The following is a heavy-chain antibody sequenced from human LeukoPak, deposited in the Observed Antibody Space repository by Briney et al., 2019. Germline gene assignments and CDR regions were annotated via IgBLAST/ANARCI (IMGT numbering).Heavy chain of an antibody. CDR1: GFTFRDHN. J-gene: IGHJ4*02. CDR3: ARGQRWSDY. D-gene: IGHD4-23*01. CDR2: ITSTSSAI. Sequence: GGSLRLSCAASGFTFRDHNMKWFRQAPGKGLEGISCITSTSSAISYADSVRGRFTISRDHAKRLLYLQMNSLRDEDTAVYYCARGQRWSDYWGQGTLVTVSS. V-gene: IGHV3-48*02.